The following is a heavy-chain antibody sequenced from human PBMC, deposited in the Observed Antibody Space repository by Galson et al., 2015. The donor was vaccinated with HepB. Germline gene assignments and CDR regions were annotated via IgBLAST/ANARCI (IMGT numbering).Heavy chain of an antibody. V-gene: IGHV3-7*01. J-gene: IGHJ4*02. CDR1: GFTFRSYW. D-gene: IGHD1-14*01. CDR2: IKQDGSET. CDR3: TRGQTTSEY. Sequence: SLRPSCAASGFTFRSYWMSWVRQAPGKGLEWVANIKQDGSETYYVDSVKGRFTISRDNAGNSLYLQINSLRGEDTAIYYCTRGQTTSEYWGQGTLVTVSS.